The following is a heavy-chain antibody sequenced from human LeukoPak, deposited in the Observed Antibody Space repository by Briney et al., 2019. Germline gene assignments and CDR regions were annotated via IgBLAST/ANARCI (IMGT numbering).Heavy chain of an antibody. Sequence: PSETLSLTCTVSGGSISSYYWSWIRQPPGKGLEWIGYIYYSGSTNYNPSLKSRVTISVDTSKNQFSLKLSSVTAADTAVYYCAGGYYDSSGYYSPLYDFDIWGQGTMVTVSS. CDR1: GGSISSYY. CDR3: AGGYYDSSGYYSPLYDFDI. V-gene: IGHV4-59*01. D-gene: IGHD3-22*01. J-gene: IGHJ3*02. CDR2: IYYSGST.